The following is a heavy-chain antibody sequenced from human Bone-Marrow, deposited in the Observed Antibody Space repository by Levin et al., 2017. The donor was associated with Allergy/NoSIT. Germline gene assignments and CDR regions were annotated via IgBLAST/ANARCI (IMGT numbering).Heavy chain of an antibody. J-gene: IGHJ2*01. CDR2: ISSYDGSNE. CDR1: GFKFRNYA. V-gene: IGHV3-30*04. CDR3: AKETAWRGSAKKLNWYFEF. Sequence: PGGSLRLSCAASGFKFRNYAMHWVRQAPGKGLAWVAAISSYDGSNEYYADSVKGRFTVSRDNSKNTLFLQMNTLRPEDTAVYFCAKETAWRGSAKKLNWYFEFWGRGTLVTVSS. D-gene: IGHD2-21*01.